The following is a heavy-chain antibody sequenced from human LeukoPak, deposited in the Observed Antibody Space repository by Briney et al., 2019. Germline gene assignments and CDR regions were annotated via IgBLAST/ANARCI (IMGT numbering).Heavy chain of an antibody. V-gene: IGHV4-31*03. CDR2: IYYSGST. CDR1: GGSISSGGYY. CDR3: AVYRPPFGELFHGGDAFDI. D-gene: IGHD3-10*01. Sequence: SQTLSLTCTVSGGSISSGGYYWSWIRQHPGKGLEWIGYIYYSGSTYYNPSLKSRVTISVDTSKNQFSLKLSSVTAADTAVYYCAVYRPPFGELFHGGDAFDIWGQGTMVTVSS. J-gene: IGHJ3*02.